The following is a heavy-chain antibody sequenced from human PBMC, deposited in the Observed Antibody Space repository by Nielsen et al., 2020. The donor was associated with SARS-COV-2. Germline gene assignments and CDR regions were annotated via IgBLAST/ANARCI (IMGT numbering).Heavy chain of an antibody. J-gene: IGHJ4*02. CDR2: IYYSGST. D-gene: IGHD5-18*01. V-gene: IGHV4-39*01. CDR3: ARHRGRYPQLWLDYFDY. Sequence: SETLSLTCTVSGGSISSSSYYWGWIRQPPGKGLEWIGSIYYSGSTYYNPSLKSRVTISVDTSKNQFSLKLSSVTAADTAVYYCARHRGRYPQLWLDYFDYWGQGTLVTVSS. CDR1: GGSISSSSYY.